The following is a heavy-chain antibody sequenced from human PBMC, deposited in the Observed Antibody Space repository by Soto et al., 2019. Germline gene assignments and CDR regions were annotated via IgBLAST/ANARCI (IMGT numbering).Heavy chain of an antibody. CDR1: GYRFTNYW. V-gene: IGHV5-51*01. CDR2: IYPGDSET. Sequence: EVQLVQSGAEVKKPGESLKISCKASGYRFTNYWIGWVRQMPGKGLEWMGIIYPGDSETRYSPSFQGHVTISADKSISTTYLQWSNLKASDTAMYYCARSGDSSGYLGYWGQGTLITVSS. J-gene: IGHJ4*02. CDR3: ARSGDSSGYLGY. D-gene: IGHD3-22*01.